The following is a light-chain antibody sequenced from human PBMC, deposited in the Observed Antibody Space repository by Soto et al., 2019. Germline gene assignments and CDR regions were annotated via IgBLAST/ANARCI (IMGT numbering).Light chain of an antibody. CDR2: GNN. V-gene: IGLV1-40*01. CDR1: SSNIGAGYD. Sequence: QSVLTQPPSVSGAPGQRVTISCTGSSSNIGAGYDVHWYQHLPGAAPKLLIYGNNNRPSGVPDRFSGSKSGTSASLAITGLQAEDEADYYCQSYDSSLNNVGFGGGTKLTVL. CDR3: QSYDSSLNNVG. J-gene: IGLJ2*01.